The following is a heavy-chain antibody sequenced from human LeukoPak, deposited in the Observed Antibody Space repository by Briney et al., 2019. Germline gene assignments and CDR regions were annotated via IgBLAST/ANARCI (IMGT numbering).Heavy chain of an antibody. V-gene: IGHV4-59*01. CDR3: ARNHYGSGSPNFDY. CDR1: GGSISSYY. J-gene: IGHJ4*02. Sequence: SETLSLTCTVSGGSISSYYWSWIRQPPGKGLEWIGYIYYSGGTNYNPSLKSRVTISVDTSKNQFSLKLSSVTAADTAVYYCARNHYGSGSPNFDYWGQGTLVTVSS. CDR2: IYYSGGT. D-gene: IGHD3-10*01.